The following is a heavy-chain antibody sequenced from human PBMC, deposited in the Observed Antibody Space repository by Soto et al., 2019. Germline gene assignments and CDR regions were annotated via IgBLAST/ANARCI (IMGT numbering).Heavy chain of an antibody. CDR3: AKPQYVDTAMAILLNFDY. Sequence: GGSLRLSCAASGSTFSSYAMSWVRQAPGKGLEWVAAISGSGGSTYYADSVKGRFTISRDNSKNTLYLQMNSLRAEDTAVYYCAKPQYVDTAMAILLNFDYWGQGTLVTVSS. CDR1: GSTFSSYA. V-gene: IGHV3-23*01. CDR2: ISGSGGST. D-gene: IGHD5-18*01. J-gene: IGHJ4*02.